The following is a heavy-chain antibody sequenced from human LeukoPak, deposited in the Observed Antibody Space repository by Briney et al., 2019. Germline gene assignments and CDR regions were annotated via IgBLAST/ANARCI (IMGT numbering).Heavy chain of an antibody. CDR3: ARDHGGKFDY. J-gene: IGHJ4*02. Sequence: SETLSLTCTVSGGSISSYYWSWNRQPPGKGLEWIGYIYYSGSTNYNPSLKSRVTISVDTSKNQFSLKLSSVTAADTAVYYCARDHGGKFDYWGQGTLVTVSS. D-gene: IGHD4-23*01. V-gene: IGHV4-59*01. CDR1: GGSISSYY. CDR2: IYYSGST.